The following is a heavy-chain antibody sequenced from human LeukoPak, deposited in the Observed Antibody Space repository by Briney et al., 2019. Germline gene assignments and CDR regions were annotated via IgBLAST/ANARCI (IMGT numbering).Heavy chain of an antibody. CDR2: INHSGST. CDR1: GGSISSGDHY. Sequence: PSETLSLTCSVSGGSISSGDHYWSWIRQPPGKGLEWIGEINHSGSTNYNPSLKSRVTISVDTSKNQFSLKLSSVTAADTAVYYCARVGGGDCFFDSWGQGTLVTVSS. D-gene: IGHD2-21*02. CDR3: ARVGGGDCFFDS. V-gene: IGHV4-34*01. J-gene: IGHJ4*02.